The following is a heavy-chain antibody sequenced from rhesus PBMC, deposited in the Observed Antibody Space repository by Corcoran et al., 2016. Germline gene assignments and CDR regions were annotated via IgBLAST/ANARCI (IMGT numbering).Heavy chain of an antibody. CDR1: GFTFSDYY. D-gene: IGHD3-16*01. Sequence: EVQLVESGGGLVQPGGSLRLSCAASGFTFSDYYMSWVRQAPGKGLEWVSSISSSSMYIYYADSVKGRFTISRDNAKNSLSLQMNSLKTEDTAVYYCTRAPVVVINFDYWGQGVLVTVSS. CDR2: ISSSSMYI. V-gene: IGHV3S4*01. CDR3: TRAPVVVINFDY. J-gene: IGHJ4*01.